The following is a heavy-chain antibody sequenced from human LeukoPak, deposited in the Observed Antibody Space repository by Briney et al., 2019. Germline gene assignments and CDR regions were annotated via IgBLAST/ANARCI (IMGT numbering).Heavy chain of an antibody. CDR1: GFTFSSYA. Sequence: PGGSLRLSCAASGFTFSSYAMSWVRQAPGKGLEWVSAISGSGGSTYYADSVKGRFTISRDNSKNTLYLQMNSLRAGDTAVYYCARVAKERVGGVYYFDYWGQGTLVTVSS. D-gene: IGHD1-1*01. CDR3: ARVAKERVGGVYYFDY. V-gene: IGHV3-23*01. J-gene: IGHJ4*02. CDR2: ISGSGGST.